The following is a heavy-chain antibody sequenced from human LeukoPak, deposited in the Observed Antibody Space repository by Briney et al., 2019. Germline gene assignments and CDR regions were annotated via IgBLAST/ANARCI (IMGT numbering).Heavy chain of an antibody. CDR1: GYTFTGYY. J-gene: IGHJ3*02. V-gene: IGHV1-2*02. CDR2: INPNSGGT. D-gene: IGHD2-15*01. CDR3: ASGSQGDIVDLDI. Sequence: ASVKVSCKASGYTFTGYYMHWVRQAPGQGLEWMGWINPNSGGTNYAQKFQGRVNMTRDTSISTAYMELSRLRSDDTAVYYCASGSQGDIVDLDIWGQGTMVTVSS.